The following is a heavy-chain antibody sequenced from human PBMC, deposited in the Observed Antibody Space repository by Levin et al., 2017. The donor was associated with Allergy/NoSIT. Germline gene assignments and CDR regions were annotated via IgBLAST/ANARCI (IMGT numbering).Heavy chain of an antibody. CDR1: GITFSNAW. Sequence: SCAASGITFSNAWMSWARQAPGKGLEWVGRIKSKADGGTTEYAAPVKGRFIISRDDSKNTLYLQMNSLKTEDTAVYFCTTYSSSWYYFDYWGQGTRVTVSS. CDR3: TTYSSSWYYFDY. D-gene: IGHD6-13*01. CDR2: IKSKADGGTT. J-gene: IGHJ4*02. V-gene: IGHV3-15*01.